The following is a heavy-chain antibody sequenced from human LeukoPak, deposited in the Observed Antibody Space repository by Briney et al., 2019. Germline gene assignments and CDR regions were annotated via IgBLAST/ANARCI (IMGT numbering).Heavy chain of an antibody. Sequence: GGSLRLSCSTSGFPFSNYAMTWVRQAPGKRLEWISVISGSGDKIYYADSVRGRFTISRDNSKNTLYLQMNSLRAEDTAVYYCARETILWFGELFFDASDIWGQGTMVTVSS. V-gene: IGHV3-23*01. CDR3: ARETILWFGELFFDASDI. D-gene: IGHD3-10*01. CDR2: ISGSGDKI. J-gene: IGHJ3*02. CDR1: GFPFSNYA.